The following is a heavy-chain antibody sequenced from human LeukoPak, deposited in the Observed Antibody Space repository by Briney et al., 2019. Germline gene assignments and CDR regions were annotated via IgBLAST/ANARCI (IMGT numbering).Heavy chain of an antibody. CDR2: INTNGANT. V-gene: IGHV3-64*05. D-gene: IGHD6-6*01. CDR3: VKGLDYSSSQMDS. CDR1: GFTFKSYA. Sequence: PGGSLRLSCSASGFTFKSYAMHWVRQAPGKGLEYVSSINTNGANTYYADSVKGRFTISRDNSRNTVYVQMNSLTPEDTAVYYWVKGLDYSSSQMDSWGQGTLVTGSS. J-gene: IGHJ5*01.